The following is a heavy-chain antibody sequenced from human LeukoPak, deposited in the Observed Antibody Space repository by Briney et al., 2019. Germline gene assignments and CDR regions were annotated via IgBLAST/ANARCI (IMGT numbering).Heavy chain of an antibody. CDR2: MNPNSGNT. J-gene: IGHJ6*03. Sequence: GASVKVSCRASGYTFTSYDINWVRQATGQGLEWMGWMNPNSGNTGYAQKFQGRVTITRNASISTAYMELSSLRPEDTAVYYCARSSSWYVGYYYYMDVWGKGTTVTVS. CDR1: GYTFTSYD. CDR3: ARSSSWYVGYYYYMDV. V-gene: IGHV1-8*03. D-gene: IGHD6-13*01.